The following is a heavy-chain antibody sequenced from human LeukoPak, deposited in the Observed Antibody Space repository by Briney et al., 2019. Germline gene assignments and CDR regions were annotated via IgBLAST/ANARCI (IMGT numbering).Heavy chain of an antibody. CDR3: ARDLSGNYTIDF. Sequence: GGSLRLSCAAYGFTFSSYWMSWVRQAPGKGLEWVANIKQDGSEKYYVDSVKGRFTISRDNAKNSLSLQMDSLLAEDTAVYYCARDLSGNYTIDFWGQGTLVNVSS. J-gene: IGHJ4*02. CDR1: GFTFSSYW. CDR2: IKQDGSEK. V-gene: IGHV3-7*01. D-gene: IGHD1-7*01.